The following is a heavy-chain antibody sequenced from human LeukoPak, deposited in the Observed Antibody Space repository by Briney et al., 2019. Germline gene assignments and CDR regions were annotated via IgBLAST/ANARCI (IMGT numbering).Heavy chain of an antibody. CDR2: ISSSSSTI. CDR3: ARDRRQLGY. CDR1: GFTFSSYA. J-gene: IGHJ4*02. Sequence: GGSLRLSCAASGFTFSSYALNWVRQAPGKGLEWISYISSSSSTIYYTDSVKGRFTISRDNAKNSLYLQMNSLRAEDTAVYYCARDRRQLGYWGQGTLVTVSS. D-gene: IGHD6-6*01. V-gene: IGHV3-48*01.